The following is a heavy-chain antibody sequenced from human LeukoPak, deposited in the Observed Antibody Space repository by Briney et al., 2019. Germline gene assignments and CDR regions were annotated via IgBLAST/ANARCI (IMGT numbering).Heavy chain of an antibody. CDR2: IYSGGSQ. D-gene: IGHD3-22*01. CDR3: ARDLNHYDSSGYGH. J-gene: IGHJ4*02. Sequence: GGSPRLSCAASGFTFSTNYMGWVRQSPGKGLEWVSVIYSGGSQYYADSVKGRFTISRDNSKNTLYLQMNSLRAEDTAVYYCARDLNHYDSSGYGHWGQGTLVTVSS. V-gene: IGHV3-53*01. CDR1: GFTFSTNY.